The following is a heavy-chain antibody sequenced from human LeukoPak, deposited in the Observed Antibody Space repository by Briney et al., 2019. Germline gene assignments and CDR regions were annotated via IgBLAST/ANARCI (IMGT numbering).Heavy chain of an antibody. CDR1: GFTFSENL. CDR2: ISYDGTNT. D-gene: IGHD3-10*01. J-gene: IGHJ4*02. Sequence: GGSLRLSCAASGFTFSENLMHWVRQAPGKGLEWVAVISYDGTNTYSAASMKGRFTISRDNSKNTLFLQMNNLRAEDTALYYCVRESDSRSASGSPDHWGQGTLVTVSS. V-gene: IGHV3-30-3*01. CDR3: VRESDSRSASGSPDH.